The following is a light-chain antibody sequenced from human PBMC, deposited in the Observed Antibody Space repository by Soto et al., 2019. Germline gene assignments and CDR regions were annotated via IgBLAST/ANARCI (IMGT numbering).Light chain of an antibody. CDR3: SSYAGSNNLGL. CDR1: SSDVGGYNY. J-gene: IGLJ2*01. Sequence: QSVLTQPPSASGSPGQSVTISCTGTSSDVGGYNYVSWYQQHPGKAPKLMIYEVSNRPSGVPDRFSGSKSGNPASLTVSGLQAEDEADYYCSSYAGSNNLGLFGGGTKVTVL. CDR2: EVS. V-gene: IGLV2-8*01.